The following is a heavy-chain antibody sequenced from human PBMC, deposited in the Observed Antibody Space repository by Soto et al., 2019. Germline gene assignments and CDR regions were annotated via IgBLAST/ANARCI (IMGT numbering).Heavy chain of an antibody. CDR2: VSASGGTT. CDR1: GFTFTTYA. V-gene: IGHV3-23*01. CDR3: ARDHISAAGTDY. D-gene: IGHD6-13*01. Sequence: PGGSLRLSCAASGFTFTTYAMSWVRQAPGKGLEWVSFVSASGGTTYYADSVKGRFTISRDNSKDTLYLQMNTLRAEDTAVYFCARDHISAAGTDYWGQGTLVTVSS. J-gene: IGHJ4*02.